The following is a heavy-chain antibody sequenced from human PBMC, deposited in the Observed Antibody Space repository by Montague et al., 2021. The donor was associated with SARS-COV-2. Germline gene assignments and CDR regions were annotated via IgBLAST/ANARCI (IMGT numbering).Heavy chain of an antibody. J-gene: IGHJ4*02. CDR1: GGSFSDYY. Sequence: SETLSLTCAVYGGSFSDYYWTWIRQSPGKGLEWIAEINHSGTTNYNFNPSLRSRVTISVDMSKSQFSLKLSSVTAADTGVYYCARWDPQTLTLIGLRGKSASDYWGQGTLVTVSS. CDR2: INHSGTT. D-gene: IGHD4-23*01. V-gene: IGHV4-34*01. CDR3: ARWDPQTLTLIGLRGKSASDY.